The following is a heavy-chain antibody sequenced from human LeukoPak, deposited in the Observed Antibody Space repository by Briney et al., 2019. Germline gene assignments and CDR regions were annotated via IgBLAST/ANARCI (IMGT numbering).Heavy chain of an antibody. D-gene: IGHD6-6*01. CDR2: IYTSGST. CDR1: GDSISGYY. V-gene: IGHV4-4*07. J-gene: IGHJ4*02. Sequence: SETLSLTCTVSGDSISGYYWSWVRQPAGKGLEWIGRIYTSGSTNYNPSLKSRVTMSVGTSKNQFSLKLSSVTAADTAVYYCARGGEYSSSFDYWGQGTLVTVSS. CDR3: ARGGEYSSSFDY.